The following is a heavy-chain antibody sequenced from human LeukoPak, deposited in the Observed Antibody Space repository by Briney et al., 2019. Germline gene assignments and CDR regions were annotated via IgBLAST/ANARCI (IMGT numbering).Heavy chain of an antibody. D-gene: IGHD6-19*01. CDR2: IYYSGST. J-gene: IGHJ3*02. CDR3: ARVSSGIPLDAFDI. Sequence: SETLSLTCTVSGGSISSYYWSWIRQPPGRGLEWIGYIYYSGSTNYNPSLKSRVTISVDTSKNQFSLKLSSVTAADTAVYYCARVSSGIPLDAFDIWGQGTMVTVSS. V-gene: IGHV4-59*08. CDR1: GGSISSYY.